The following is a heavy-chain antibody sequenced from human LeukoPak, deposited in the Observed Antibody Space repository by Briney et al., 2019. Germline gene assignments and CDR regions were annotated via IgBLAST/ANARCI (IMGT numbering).Heavy chain of an antibody. Sequence: ASVKVSCKASGYTFTSYDINWVRQATGQGLEWMGWMNPNSGNTGYAQKFQGRVTITRNTSISTAYMELSSLRSEDTAVYYCARAAPGYSSSSLDYWGQGTLVTVSS. CDR3: ARAAPGYSSSSLDY. V-gene: IGHV1-8*03. CDR1: GYTFTSYD. J-gene: IGHJ4*02. CDR2: MNPNSGNT. D-gene: IGHD6-6*01.